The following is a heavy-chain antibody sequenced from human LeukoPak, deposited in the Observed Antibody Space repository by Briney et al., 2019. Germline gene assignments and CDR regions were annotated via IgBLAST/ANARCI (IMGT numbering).Heavy chain of an antibody. V-gene: IGHV3-23*01. CDR3: VREGPRGLAFDI. CDR1: GFTFSSYA. Sequence: GGSLRLSCAASGFTFSSYAMSWVRQAPGKGLEWVSAISGSGGSTYYADSVKGRFTISRDNSKNTLYLQMNGLRVEDTAIYYCVREGPRGLAFDIWGQGTMVTVSS. CDR2: ISGSGGST. J-gene: IGHJ3*02.